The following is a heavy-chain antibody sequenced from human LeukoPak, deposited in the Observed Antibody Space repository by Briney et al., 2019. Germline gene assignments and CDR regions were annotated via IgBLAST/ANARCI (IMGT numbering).Heavy chain of an antibody. CDR2: IYYSGST. Sequence: SETLSLTCTVSGGSISSGGYYWSWIRQHPGKGLEWIGYIYYSGSTYYNPSLKSRVTISVDTSKNQFSLKLSSVTAADTAVYYCARYEITMMVVSQVPGAFDIWGQGTMVTVSS. V-gene: IGHV4-31*03. CDR3: ARYEITMMVVSQVPGAFDI. D-gene: IGHD3-22*01. CDR1: GGSISSGGYY. J-gene: IGHJ3*02.